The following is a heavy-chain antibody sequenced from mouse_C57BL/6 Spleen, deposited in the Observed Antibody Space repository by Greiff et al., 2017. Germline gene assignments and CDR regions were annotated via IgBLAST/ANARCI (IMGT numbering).Heavy chain of an antibody. CDR1: EYEFPSHD. CDR2: INSDGGST. Sequence: EVQVVESGGGLVQPGESLKLSCESNEYEFPSHDMSWVRKTPEKRLELVAAINSDGGSTYYPDTMERRFIISRDKTKKTLYLQMSSLRSEDTALYYCASLGTVVGAMDYWGQGTSVTVSS. J-gene: IGHJ4*01. CDR3: ASLGTVVGAMDY. V-gene: IGHV5-2*01. D-gene: IGHD1-1*01.